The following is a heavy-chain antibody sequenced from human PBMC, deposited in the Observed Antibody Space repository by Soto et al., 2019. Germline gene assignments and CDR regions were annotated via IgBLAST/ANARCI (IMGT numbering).Heavy chain of an antibody. V-gene: IGHV4-59*01. D-gene: IGHD3-3*01. Sequence: KPSETLSLTCTVSGGSISSYYWSWIRQPPGKGLEWIGYIYYSGSTNYNPSLKSRVTISVDTSKNQFSLKLSSVTAADTAVYYCARDRREWLDGTNWCDPRRQGPLVTVSS. CDR2: IYYSGST. CDR1: GGSISSYY. CDR3: ARDRREWLDGTNWCDP. J-gene: IGHJ5*02.